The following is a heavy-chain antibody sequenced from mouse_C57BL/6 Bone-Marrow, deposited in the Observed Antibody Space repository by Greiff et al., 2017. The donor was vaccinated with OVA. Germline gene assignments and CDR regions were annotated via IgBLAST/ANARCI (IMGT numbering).Heavy chain of an antibody. V-gene: IGHV1-7*01. CDR3: ARSRVYDYDWYFDV. CDR2: INPSSGYT. J-gene: IGHJ1*03. D-gene: IGHD2-4*01. Sequence: VQLQQSGADLPKPGPSGRLSSKPSGYTFPSYWMHGVKKRPGRGLEWIGYINPSSGYTKYNQKFKDKATLTADKSSSTAYMQLSSLTYEDSAVYYCARSRVYDYDWYFDVWGTGTTVTVSS. CDR1: GYTFPSYW.